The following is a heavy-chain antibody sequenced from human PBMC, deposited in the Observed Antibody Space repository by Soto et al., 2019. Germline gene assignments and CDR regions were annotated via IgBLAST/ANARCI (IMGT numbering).Heavy chain of an antibody. CDR3: ARVPASLDP. CDR2: MKPTSGLT. V-gene: IGHV1-8*01. CDR1: GYSFITYD. Sequence: QVQLVQSGAEVRKPGASVKVSCKASGYSFITYDINWVRQAAGQGLEWMGWMKPTSGLTGCAQKVQATLTMNMENSTSRAYMELSSMTSDDTAVYYCARVPASLDPWGQGTLVTVSS. J-gene: IGHJ5*02.